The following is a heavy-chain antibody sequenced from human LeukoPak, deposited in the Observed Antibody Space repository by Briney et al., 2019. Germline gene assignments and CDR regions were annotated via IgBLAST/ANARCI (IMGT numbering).Heavy chain of an antibody. V-gene: IGHV4-34*01. Sequence: PSETLSLTCAVYGGSFSGYYWSWIRQPPGKGLEWIGEINHSGSTNYNPSLKSRVTISVDTSKNQFSLKLSSVTAADTAVYYCARVTAMVADYWGQGTLVTVSS. CDR2: INHSGST. CDR1: GGSFSGYY. J-gene: IGHJ4*02. D-gene: IGHD5-18*01. CDR3: ARVTAMVADY.